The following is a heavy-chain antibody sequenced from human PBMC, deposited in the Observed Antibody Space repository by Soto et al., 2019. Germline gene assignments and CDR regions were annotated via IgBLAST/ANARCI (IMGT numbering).Heavy chain of an antibody. CDR3: ARHSEYSGYDFFDYSCMDV. CDR2: IYYSGST. Sequence: SETLSLTCTVSGGSISSYYWSWIRQPPGKGLEWIGYIYYSGSTNYNPSLKSRVTISVDTSKNQFSLKLSSVTAADTAVYYCARHSEYSGYDFFDYSCMDVWGKGTTVTVSS. D-gene: IGHD5-12*01. CDR1: GGSISSYY. V-gene: IGHV4-59*08. J-gene: IGHJ6*03.